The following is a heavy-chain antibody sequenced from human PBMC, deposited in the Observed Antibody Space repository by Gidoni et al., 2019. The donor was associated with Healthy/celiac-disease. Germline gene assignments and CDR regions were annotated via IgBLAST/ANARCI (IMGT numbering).Heavy chain of an antibody. J-gene: IGHJ2*01. CDR1: GGSLSRYY. Sequence: QVQLQASGQGRVKPSDTLSPPATVTGGSLSRYYWSWIRQPAGKGLEWIGRIYTIGSTNSNPSLKSRVTMSVDTSKNQFSLKLSSVTAADTAVYYCARDGGVPAALIYWYFDLWGRGTLVTVSS. V-gene: IGHV4-4*07. CDR3: ARDGGVPAALIYWYFDL. CDR2: IYTIGST. D-gene: IGHD2-2*01.